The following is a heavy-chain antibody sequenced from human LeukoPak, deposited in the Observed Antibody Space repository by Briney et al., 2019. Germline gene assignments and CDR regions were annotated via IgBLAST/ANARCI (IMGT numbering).Heavy chain of an antibody. CDR3: ARETTGAGTARPFDY. CDR2: IYSSGST. Sequence: PSETLSLTCTVSGGSISNFYWSWIRQPAGKTLEWIGRIYSSGSTNYNPSLKSRVTMSLDASKNQFSLKLSSVTAVDTAVYFCARETTGAGTARPFDYWGQGTLVTVSS. D-gene: IGHD6-13*01. V-gene: IGHV4-4*07. CDR1: GGSISNFY. J-gene: IGHJ4*02.